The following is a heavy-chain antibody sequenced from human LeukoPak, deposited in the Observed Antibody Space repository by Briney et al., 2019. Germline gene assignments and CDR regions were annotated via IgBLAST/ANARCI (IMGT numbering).Heavy chain of an antibody. CDR3: ARGYTSGLRWFDP. D-gene: IGHD6-25*01. CDR2: IYYSGST. J-gene: IGHJ5*02. V-gene: IGHV4-31*03. Sequence: SQTLSLTCTVSGGSISSGGYYWNWIRQHPGKGLEWIGYIYYSGSTYYNPSLKSRVTISVDTSKNQFSLKLSSVTAADTAMYYCARGYTSGLRWFDPWAREPWSPSPQ. CDR1: GGSISSGGYY.